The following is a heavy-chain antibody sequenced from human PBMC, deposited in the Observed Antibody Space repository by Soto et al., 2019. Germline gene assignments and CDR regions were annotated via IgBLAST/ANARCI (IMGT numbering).Heavy chain of an antibody. V-gene: IGHV3-9*01. CDR1: GFRFDDYA. Sequence: EVQLVESGGGLVRPGRSLRLSCAASGFRFDDYAMHWVRQHPGKGLEWVSGISWNSGSSDYADCVKGRFTITRGNANMTFHLQINRLRADATPLYYCAINLGVGVPQTYWYLDLWGRGNAVTVSS. CDR2: ISWNSGSS. D-gene: IGHD3-10*01. J-gene: IGHJ2*01. CDR3: AINLGVGVPQTYWYLDL.